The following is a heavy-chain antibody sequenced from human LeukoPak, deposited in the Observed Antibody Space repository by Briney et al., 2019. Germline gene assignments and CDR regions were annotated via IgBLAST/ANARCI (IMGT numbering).Heavy chain of an antibody. CDR2: ISSSGSTI. V-gene: IGHV3-48*03. CDR1: GFTFSSYE. CDR3: ARETRNGKPDFDY. Sequence: GGSLRLSCAASGFTFSSYEMNWVRQAPGKGLEWVSYISSSGSTIYYADSVKGRFTISRDNAKNSLYLQMNSLRAEDTAVYYCARETRNGKPDFDYWGQGTLVTVSS. D-gene: IGHD1-14*01. J-gene: IGHJ4*02.